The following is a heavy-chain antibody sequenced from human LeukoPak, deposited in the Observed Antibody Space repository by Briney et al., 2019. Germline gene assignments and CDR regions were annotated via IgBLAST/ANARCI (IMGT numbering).Heavy chain of an antibody. V-gene: IGHV4-59*01. CDR2: IYYSGST. CDR1: GGSISDSY. Sequence: SETLSLTCTVSGGSISDSYWSWIRQPPGKGLEWIGYIYYSGSTNYNPSLKSRVTISVDTSKNQFSLKLSSVTAADTAVYYCARSSGYDFWSGSDYWYFDLWGRGTLVTVSS. D-gene: IGHD3-3*01. CDR3: ARSSGYDFWSGSDYWYFDL. J-gene: IGHJ2*01.